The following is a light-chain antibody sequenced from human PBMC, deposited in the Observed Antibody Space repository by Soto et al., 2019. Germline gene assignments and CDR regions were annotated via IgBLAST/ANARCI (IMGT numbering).Light chain of an antibody. J-gene: IGKJ1*01. V-gene: IGKV1-6*01. CDR2: SAS. CDR3: LQDYNYPWT. CDR1: QDIRTD. Sequence: AIQMTQSPSSLSASVGDRVTITCRASQDIRTDLGWYQQKPGKPPKLLIYSASSLQNGVPSRFSGSGSGTDINRTISSLQPDDMATYYDLQDYNYPWTFGQGTKVESK.